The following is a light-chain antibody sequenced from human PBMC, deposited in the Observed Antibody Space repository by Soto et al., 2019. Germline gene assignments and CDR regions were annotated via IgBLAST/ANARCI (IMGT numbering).Light chain of an antibody. CDR2: DAS. J-gene: IGKJ2*01. CDR1: QSLTSW. V-gene: IGKV1-5*01. Sequence: DILMTQSPSTLSASVGDKVTITCRASQSLTSWLAWYQQKPGKAPKLLIYDASTLQSGVPSRFSGSGSGTDFTLTISSLQPDDFATYYCKKYKNYSPYTFGQGTKLEIK. CDR3: KKYKNYSPYT.